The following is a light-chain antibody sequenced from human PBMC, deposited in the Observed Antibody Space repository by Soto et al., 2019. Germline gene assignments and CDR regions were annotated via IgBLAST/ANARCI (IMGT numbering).Light chain of an antibody. CDR2: EVS. V-gene: IGLV2-8*01. Sequence: QSALTQPPSASGSPGQSVTISCTGTSSDVGGYNYVSWYQQHPGKAPKVIIYEVSKRPSGVPDRFSGSKSGSTASLTVAGLQAEDEADYYCSSYAGSSNVFGTGTKLTVL. CDR1: SSDVGGYNY. CDR3: SSYAGSSNV. J-gene: IGLJ1*01.